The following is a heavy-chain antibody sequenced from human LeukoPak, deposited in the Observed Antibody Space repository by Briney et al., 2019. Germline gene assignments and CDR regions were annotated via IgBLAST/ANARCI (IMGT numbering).Heavy chain of an antibody. CDR3: ARDFGYSTAGDHYYGMDV. Sequence: SETLSLTCTVSGGSISSGGYYWSWIRQSPGKGLEWIGYITSSGYTNYNPSLRSRVTISLDTSKMQFSLRLSSVTAADTAVHFCARDFGYSTAGDHYYGMDVWGQGTTVSVSS. D-gene: IGHD5-12*01. J-gene: IGHJ6*02. CDR2: ITSSGYT. V-gene: IGHV4-61*08. CDR1: GGSISSGGYY.